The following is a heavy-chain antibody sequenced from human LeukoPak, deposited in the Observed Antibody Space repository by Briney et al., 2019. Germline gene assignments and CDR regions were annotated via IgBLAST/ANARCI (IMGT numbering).Heavy chain of an antibody. CDR3: ARGGYSNQYSAYYYYMDV. Sequence: SETLSLTCAVYGGSFSGYYWSWIRQPPGKGLEWIGEINHSGSTNYNPSLKSRVTISVDTSKNQFSLKLSSVTAADTAVYYCARGGYSNQYSAYYYYMDVWGKGTTVTVSS. V-gene: IGHV4-34*01. D-gene: IGHD4-11*01. CDR2: INHSGST. CDR1: GGSFSGYY. J-gene: IGHJ6*03.